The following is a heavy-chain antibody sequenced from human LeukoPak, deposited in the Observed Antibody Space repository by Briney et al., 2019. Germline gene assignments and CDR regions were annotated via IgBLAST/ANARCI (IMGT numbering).Heavy chain of an antibody. V-gene: IGHV1-69*13. CDR3: ARHRPEYYYDSSGYSDY. D-gene: IGHD3-22*01. CDR2: IIPIFGTA. CDR1: GGTFSSYA. J-gene: IGHJ4*02. Sequence: GASVKVSCKASGGTFSSYAISWVRQAPGQGLEWMGGIIPIFGTANYAQKFQGRVTITADESTSTAYMELSSLRSEDTAVYYCARHRPEYYYDSSGYSDYWGQGTLVTVSS.